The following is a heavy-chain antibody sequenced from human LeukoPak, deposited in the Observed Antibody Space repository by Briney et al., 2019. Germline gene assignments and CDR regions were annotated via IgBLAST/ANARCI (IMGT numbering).Heavy chain of an antibody. CDR1: GYTFTSYD. J-gene: IGHJ5*02. V-gene: IGHV1-8*01. CDR3: ARGDCSGGSCYSSPRGFDP. Sequence: ASVKVSCEASGYTFTSYDINWVRQATGQGLEWMGWMNPNSGNTGYAQKFQGRVTMTRNTSISTAYMELSSLRSEDTAVYYCARGDCSGGSCYSSPRGFDPWGQGTLVTVSS. CDR2: MNPNSGNT. D-gene: IGHD2-15*01.